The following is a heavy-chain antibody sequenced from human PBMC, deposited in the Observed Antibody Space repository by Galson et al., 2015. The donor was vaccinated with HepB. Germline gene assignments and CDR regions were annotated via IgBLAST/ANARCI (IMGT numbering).Heavy chain of an antibody. CDR2: IYPGVSDT. CDR1: GYSFTSYW. D-gene: IGHD5-12*01. J-gene: IGHJ6*02. Sequence: QSGAEVKKPGESLKISCKGSGYSFTSYWIGWVRQMPGKGLEWMGIIYPGVSDTRYSPSFQGQVTISADKSISTAYLQWSSLKASDTAMYYCARHVGYSGYGGLIGNYYYYYGMDVWGQGTTVTVSS. CDR3: ARHVGYSGYGGLIGNYYYYYGMDV. V-gene: IGHV5-51*01.